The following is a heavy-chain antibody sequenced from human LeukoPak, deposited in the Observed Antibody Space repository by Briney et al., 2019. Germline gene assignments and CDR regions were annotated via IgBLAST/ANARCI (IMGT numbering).Heavy chain of an antibody. CDR1: GFTFSSYS. J-gene: IGHJ6*04. V-gene: IGHV3-21*01. CDR3: AELGITMIGGV. Sequence: PGGSLRLSCAASGFTFSSYSMNWVRQAPGKGLEWVSSISSSSSYIYYADSMKGRFTISRDNAKNSLYLQMNSLRAEDTAVYYCAELGITMIGGVWGKGTTVTISS. CDR2: ISSSSSYI. D-gene: IGHD3-10*02.